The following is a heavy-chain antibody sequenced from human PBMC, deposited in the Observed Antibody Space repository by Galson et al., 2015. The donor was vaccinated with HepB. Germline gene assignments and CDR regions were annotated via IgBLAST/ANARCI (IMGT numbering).Heavy chain of an antibody. Sequence: QSGAEVKKPGESLRLSCKGSGYKFTTYWINWVRQMPGKGLEWMGRIDPSESYTNYSPSFQGHVTISADESISTAYLQWSSLKASDTAMYYCARWPKYCTNAVCYSFDYWGQGTLVTVSS. CDR2: IDPSESYT. J-gene: IGHJ4*02. D-gene: IGHD2-8*01. CDR3: ARWPKYCTNAVCYSFDY. CDR1: GYKFTTYW. V-gene: IGHV5-10-1*01.